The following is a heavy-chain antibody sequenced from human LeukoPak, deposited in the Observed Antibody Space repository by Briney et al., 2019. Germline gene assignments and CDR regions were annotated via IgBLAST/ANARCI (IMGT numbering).Heavy chain of an antibody. CDR3: ALPKFLIAASPIVFDY. D-gene: IGHD6-13*01. CDR2: IYWDDDK. J-gene: IGHJ4*02. Sequence: SGPTLVKPTQTLTLTCTFSGFSLSTSGVGVGWIRQPPGKALEWLALIYWDDDKRYSPSLKSRLTITKDTSKNQVVLTMTNMDPVDTATYYCALPKFLIAASPIVFDYWGQGTLVTVSS. CDR1: GFSLSTSGVG. V-gene: IGHV2-5*02.